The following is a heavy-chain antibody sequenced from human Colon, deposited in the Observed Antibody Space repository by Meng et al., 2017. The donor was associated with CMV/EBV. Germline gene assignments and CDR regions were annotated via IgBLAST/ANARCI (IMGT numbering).Heavy chain of an antibody. CDR3: ARGQFLHYFDD. CDR1: GVTFSDSV. Sequence: GESLKISCVVSGVTFSDSVMSWVRQAPGKGLEWVAAISSRGDKIDYADSVKGRFTISRDNFRNTVILQMSSTKVEDTAVYYCARGQFLHYFDDWGRGTLVTVSS. J-gene: IGHJ4*02. D-gene: IGHD2/OR15-2a*01. CDR2: ISSRGDKI. V-gene: IGHV3-23*01.